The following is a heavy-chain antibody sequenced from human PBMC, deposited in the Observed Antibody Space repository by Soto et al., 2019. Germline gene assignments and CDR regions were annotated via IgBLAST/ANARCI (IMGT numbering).Heavy chain of an antibody. D-gene: IGHD4-17*01. CDR3: ASMTTVATAAFDI. J-gene: IGHJ3*02. CDR2: IYWNDDK. Sequence: QITLKESGPTQVTPTQTLTLTCTASGLSFGTSGVGVGWIRQPPGDALEWLALIYWNDDKRSSPSLKSSLTITKATSTNQVVRTITNVDPVDTATYYCASMTTVATAAFDILGQGTMVTVSS. V-gene: IGHV2-5*01. CDR1: GLSFGTSGVG.